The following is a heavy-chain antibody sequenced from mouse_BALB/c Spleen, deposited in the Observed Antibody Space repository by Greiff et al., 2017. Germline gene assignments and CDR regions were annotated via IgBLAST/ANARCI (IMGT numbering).Heavy chain of an antibody. J-gene: IGHJ3*01. Sequence: VQLHQPGAELVKPGASVKLSCKASGYTFTSYWLHWVKQRPGQGLEWIGEINPSNGRTNYNEKFKSKATLTVDKSSSTAYMQLSSLTSEDSAVYYCARTVRRGTWFAYWGQGTLVTVSA. CDR1: GYTFTSYW. CDR3: ARTVRRGTWFAY. V-gene: IGHV1S81*02. D-gene: IGHD2-14*01. CDR2: INPSNGRT.